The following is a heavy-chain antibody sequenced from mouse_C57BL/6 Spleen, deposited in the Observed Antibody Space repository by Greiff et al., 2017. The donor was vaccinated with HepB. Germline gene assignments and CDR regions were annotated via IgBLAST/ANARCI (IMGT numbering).Heavy chain of an antibody. CDR2: IHPNSGST. J-gene: IGHJ2*01. CDR3: ASDSSYYFDY. CDR1: GYAFTSYW. Sequence: VQLQQPGAELVKPGASVKLSCKASGYAFTSYWMHWVKQRPGQGLEWIGMIHPNSGSTNYNEKFKSKATLTVDKSSSTAYMQLSSLTSEDSAVYYCASDSSYYFDYWGQGTTLTVSS. V-gene: IGHV1-64*01. D-gene: IGHD3-2*01.